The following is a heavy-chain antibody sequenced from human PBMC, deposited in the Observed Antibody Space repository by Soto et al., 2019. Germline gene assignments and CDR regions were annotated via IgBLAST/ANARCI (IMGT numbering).Heavy chain of an antibody. V-gene: IGHV3-30*18. CDR2: ISYDGSNK. CDR1: GFIFSSYG. CDR3: AKGLAAPGY. Sequence: PGGSLRLSCAASGFIFSSYGMHWVRQAPGKGLEWVAVISYDGSNKYYADSVKGRFTISRDNSKNTLYLQMNSLRAEDAAVYYCAKGLAAPGYWGQGTLVTVSS. D-gene: IGHD6-25*01. J-gene: IGHJ4*02.